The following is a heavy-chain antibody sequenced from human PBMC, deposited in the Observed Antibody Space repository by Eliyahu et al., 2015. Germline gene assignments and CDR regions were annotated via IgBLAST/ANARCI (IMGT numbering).Heavy chain of an antibody. Sequence: QMQLQESGPGLLKPAETLSLXCTVSGGSVSPYXWXXIRXAPGKGLGWIGCXXXNEDAXYNPSLKSRVTMSLDTSKNHFTLRLTSVTAVDTATYYCVRGLKVPSLWGQGTVVTVSS. CDR1: GGSVSPYX. CDR3: VRGLKVPSL. CDR2: XXXNEDA. J-gene: IGHJ1*01. D-gene: IGHD2-8*01. V-gene: IGHV4-59*02.